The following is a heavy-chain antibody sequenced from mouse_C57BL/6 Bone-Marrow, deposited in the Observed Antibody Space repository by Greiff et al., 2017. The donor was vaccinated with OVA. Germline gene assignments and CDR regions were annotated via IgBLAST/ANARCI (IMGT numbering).Heavy chain of an antibody. CDR2: ISSGSSTI. Sequence: EVKLVESGGGLVKPGGSLKLSCAASGFTFSDYGMHWVRQASEKGLEWVAYISSGSSTISYADTVKGRFTISRDNAKNTLFLQMTSLRAEDTAMYYCAREEDCDSYAMDYWSQGTSVTVSS. J-gene: IGHJ4*01. V-gene: IGHV5-17*01. CDR3: AREEDCDSYAMDY. CDR1: GFTFSDYG.